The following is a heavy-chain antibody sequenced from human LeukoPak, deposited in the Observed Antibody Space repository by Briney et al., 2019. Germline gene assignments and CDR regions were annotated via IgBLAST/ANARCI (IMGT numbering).Heavy chain of an antibody. V-gene: IGHV3-74*01. CDR1: GFTFSSYW. J-gene: IGHJ6*02. Sequence: GGSLRLSCAASGFTFSSYWMHWVRQAPGKGLVWVSHINSDGSSTSYADSVKGRFTISRDNAKNTLYLQMNSLRAEDTAVYYCARDQKPGYCSSTSCYYYGMDVWGQGTTVTVSS. CDR3: ARDQKPGYCSSTSCYYYGMDV. D-gene: IGHD2-2*01. CDR2: INSDGSST.